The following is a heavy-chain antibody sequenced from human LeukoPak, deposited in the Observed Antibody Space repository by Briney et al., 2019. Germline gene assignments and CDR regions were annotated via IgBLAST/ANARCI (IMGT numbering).Heavy chain of an antibody. CDR3: AKEDRRITIFGVVTNWFDP. V-gene: IGHV3-23*01. CDR1: GFTFSSYA. D-gene: IGHD3-3*01. CDR2: ISGSGGST. Sequence: PGGSLRLSCAASGFTFSSYAMGWVRQAPGKGLEWVSAISGSGGSTYYADFVKGRFTISRDNSKNTLYLQMNSLRAEDTAVYCCAKEDRRITIFGVVTNWFDPWGQGTLVTVSS. J-gene: IGHJ5*02.